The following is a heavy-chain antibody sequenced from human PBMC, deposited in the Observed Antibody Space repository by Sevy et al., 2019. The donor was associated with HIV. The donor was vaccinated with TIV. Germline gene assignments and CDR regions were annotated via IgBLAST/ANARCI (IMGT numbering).Heavy chain of an antibody. CDR2: ISRSSRTI. CDR1: GFTFSTYS. Sequence: GGSLRLSCAASGFTFSTYSMNWVRQAPGKGLEWVSYISRSSRTIYYADSVEGRFTISRDNAKNSLSLQINSLRADDTAMYYCARAYSGGWPQGAWTDYWGQGTLVTVSS. J-gene: IGHJ4*02. D-gene: IGHD6-19*01. V-gene: IGHV3-48*01. CDR3: ARAYSGGWPQGAWTDY.